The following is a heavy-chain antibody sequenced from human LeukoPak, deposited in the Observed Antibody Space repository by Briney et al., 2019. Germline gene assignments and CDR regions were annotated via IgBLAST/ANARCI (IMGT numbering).Heavy chain of an antibody. CDR1: GGSFSGYY. D-gene: IGHD3-10*01. Sequence: SETLSLTCAVYGGSFSGYYWSWIRQPPGKGLEWIGEINHSGSTNYNPSLKSRVTISVDTSKNQFSLKLSSVTAADTAVYYCARRGRITMVRGVIITLGYYYYYMDVWGKGTTVTISS. V-gene: IGHV4-34*01. CDR3: ARRGRITMVRGVIITLGYYYYYMDV. CDR2: INHSGST. J-gene: IGHJ6*03.